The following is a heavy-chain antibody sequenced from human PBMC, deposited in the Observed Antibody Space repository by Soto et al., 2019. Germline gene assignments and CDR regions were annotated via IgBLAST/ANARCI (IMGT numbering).Heavy chain of an antibody. J-gene: IGHJ6*02. CDR3: ARDSSAGSTDYYYGMDG. Sequence: PGGSLRLSCAASGFTVSSNYMSWVRQAPGKGLEWVSVIYSGGSTYYADSVKGRFTISRDNSKNTLYLQMNSLRAEDTAVYYCARDSSAGSTDYYYGMDGWGQGTTDTVSS. V-gene: IGHV3-53*01. CDR2: IYSGGST. D-gene: IGHD6-13*01. CDR1: GFTVSSNY.